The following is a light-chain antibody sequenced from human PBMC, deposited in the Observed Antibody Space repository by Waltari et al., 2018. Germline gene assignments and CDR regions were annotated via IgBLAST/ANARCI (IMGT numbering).Light chain of an antibody. V-gene: IGKV2-28*01. J-gene: IGKJ3*01. Sequence: DIVMTQSPLSLPVTPGEPASISCRSSQSLLHSNGYTYLHWYLQKPGQSPQLLINLGSNRASGIPDRFSGSGSGTDFTLNISRVEAEDVGLYYCMQALQDPFTFGPGTIVDIK. CDR2: LGS. CDR1: QSLLHSNGYTY. CDR3: MQALQDPFT.